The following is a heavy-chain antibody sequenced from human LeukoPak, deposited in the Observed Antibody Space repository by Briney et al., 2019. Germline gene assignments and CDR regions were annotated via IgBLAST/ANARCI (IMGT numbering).Heavy chain of an antibody. CDR2: IWYDGSNK. V-gene: IGHV3-33*06. CDR3: AKVWGRGSSWYYYMDV. D-gene: IGHD6-13*01. J-gene: IGHJ6*03. Sequence: GRSLRLSCAASGFTFGSYGMHWVRQAPGKGLEWVAVIWYDGSNKYYADSVEGRFTISRDNSKNTLYLQMNSLRAEDTAVYYCAKVWGRGSSWYYYMDVWGKGTTVTVSS. CDR1: GFTFGSYG.